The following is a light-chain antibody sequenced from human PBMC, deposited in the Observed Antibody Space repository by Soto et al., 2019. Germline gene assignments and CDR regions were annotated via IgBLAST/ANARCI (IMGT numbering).Light chain of an antibody. CDR1: QNVSNN. Sequence: DIVMTQSPATLSLSPGDSATLSCRTSQNVSNNLAWYQQKPGQAPRLLIYGASTKATDTPARFSGSGSGTEFTLTISGLQSADFAVYYCQQRINWPVTFGPGAKVDIK. CDR3: QQRINWPVT. CDR2: GAS. J-gene: IGKJ3*01. V-gene: IGKV3-15*01.